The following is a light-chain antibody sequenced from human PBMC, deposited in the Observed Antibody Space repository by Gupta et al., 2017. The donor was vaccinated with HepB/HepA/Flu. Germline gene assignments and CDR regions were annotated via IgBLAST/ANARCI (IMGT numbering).Light chain of an antibody. CDR2: WAS. CDR1: QSVLYSANNKNY. V-gene: IGKV4-1*01. J-gene: IGKJ4*01. Sequence: DIVMTQSPDSLPVSLGERATINCKSSQSVLYSANNKNYLAWYQQRPGQPPKMLIYWASTRESGVPDRFSGSGSGTEFTLTISSLQAEDVAVYYCQQYYSTPLTFGGGTKVEI. CDR3: QQYYSTPLT.